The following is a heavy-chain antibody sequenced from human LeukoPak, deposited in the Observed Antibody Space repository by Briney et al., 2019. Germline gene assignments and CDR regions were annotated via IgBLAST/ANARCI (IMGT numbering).Heavy chain of an antibody. CDR1: GFTVSSNY. J-gene: IGHJ6*02. CDR2: IYSGGST. Sequence: PGGSLRLSCAASGFTVSSNYMSWVRQAPGKGLEWVSVIYSGGSTYYADSVKGRFTISRDNSKNTLYLQMNSLRAEDTAVYYGARDLESKSSGWHSNYYYGMDVWGQGTTVTVSS. D-gene: IGHD6-19*01. CDR3: ARDLESKSSGWHSNYYYGMDV. V-gene: IGHV3-66*01.